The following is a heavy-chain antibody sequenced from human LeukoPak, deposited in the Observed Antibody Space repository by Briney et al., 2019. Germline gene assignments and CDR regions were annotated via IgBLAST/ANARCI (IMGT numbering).Heavy chain of an antibody. CDR3: ARDGSGWSRE. D-gene: IGHD6-19*01. V-gene: IGHV3-21*01. CDR2: ISGSNGYF. J-gene: IGHJ4*02. CDR1: GFTFRSYS. Sequence: GGSLILSCAASGFTFRSYSLNWIRQAPGKGLEWVASISGSNGYFYYADSVKGRFTISRDNARNSLFLQMNSLTAEDTAVYYCARDGSGWSREWGQGTLVTVSS.